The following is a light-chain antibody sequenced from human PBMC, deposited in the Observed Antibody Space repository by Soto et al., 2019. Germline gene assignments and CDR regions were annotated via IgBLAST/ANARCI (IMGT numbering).Light chain of an antibody. CDR3: QSYDSSLTTFV. CDR1: SSNIGAEYD. Sequence: QSVLTQPPSVSGAPGQRVAISCTGSSSNIGAEYDVHWYQELPGTAPKRLIYGDNNRPSGVPDRFSGCKSGTSASLAITGLQPEDEADYYCQSYDSSLTTFVFGTGTKLTVL. V-gene: IGLV1-40*01. J-gene: IGLJ1*01. CDR2: GDN.